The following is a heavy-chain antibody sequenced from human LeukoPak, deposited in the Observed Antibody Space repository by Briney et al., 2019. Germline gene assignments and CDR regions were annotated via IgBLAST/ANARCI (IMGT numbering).Heavy chain of an antibody. Sequence: AGSLTLSCAASRFTFSNYAMGWLRQAPGKGLEGVSTIRDSGAYGFYADSVKGRFTISRDNSNNLVYLQMNNLRAEDTAEYYCAKRARYNSARATDFDSWGQGTQVTVSS. CDR1: RFTFSNYA. CDR2: IRDSGAYG. J-gene: IGHJ4*02. V-gene: IGHV3-23*01. CDR3: AKRARYNSARATDFDS. D-gene: IGHD6-19*01.